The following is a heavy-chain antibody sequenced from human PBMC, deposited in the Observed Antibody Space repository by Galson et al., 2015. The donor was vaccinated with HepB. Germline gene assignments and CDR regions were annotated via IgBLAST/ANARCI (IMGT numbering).Heavy chain of an antibody. CDR2: ISDSGTST. V-gene: IGHV3-23*01. J-gene: IGHJ2*01. CDR1: GFFFRTYA. Sequence: SLRLSCAASGFFFRTYAMSWVRQAPGKGLEWVSGISDSGTSTFYADSLRGRFTISRDNSKNTLFLQTNSLRVEDTAIYYCATSVRDWGSTFWYLSVWGRGTLVPVPS. CDR3: ATSVRDWGSTFWYLSV. D-gene: IGHD7-27*01.